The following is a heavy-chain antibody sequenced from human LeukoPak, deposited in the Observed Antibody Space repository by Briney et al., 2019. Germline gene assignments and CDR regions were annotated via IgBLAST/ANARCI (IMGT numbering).Heavy chain of an antibody. D-gene: IGHD1-26*01. CDR1: GGSISSYY. Sequence: SETLSLTCSVSGGSISSYYWSWLRQPPGKGLEWIGYLYYSGSTNYNPSLKSRVTMSVDTSKNQLSLKLNSVTAADTAVYYCVGGSYPLEYWGQGALVTVSS. V-gene: IGHV4-59*12. CDR3: VGGSYPLEY. CDR2: LYYSGST. J-gene: IGHJ4*02.